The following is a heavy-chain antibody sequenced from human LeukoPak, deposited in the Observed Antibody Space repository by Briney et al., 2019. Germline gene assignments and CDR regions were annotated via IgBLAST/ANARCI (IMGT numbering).Heavy chain of an antibody. V-gene: IGHV4-38-2*01. D-gene: IGHD3-22*01. Sequence: SETLSLTCAVSVYSISSGHYWGWIRQPPGKGLERIGSIHHSGRTYHNSSLKSRVTISVDTSKNQFSLRLSSVTAADTAVYYCTRHTYFYDSPGAYYFDYWGQGTLVTVSP. CDR3: TRHTYFYDSPGAYYFDY. CDR2: IHHSGRT. J-gene: IGHJ4*02. CDR1: VYSISSGHY.